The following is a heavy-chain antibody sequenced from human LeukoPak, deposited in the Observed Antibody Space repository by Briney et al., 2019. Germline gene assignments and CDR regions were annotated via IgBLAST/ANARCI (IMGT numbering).Heavy chain of an antibody. D-gene: IGHD1-26*01. CDR1: GFIFSSYG. CDR3: ARDDSGSYPNYFEN. J-gene: IGHJ4*02. CDR2: ISSTSSFI. V-gene: IGHV3-48*01. Sequence: GGSLRLSCVACGFIFSSYGMNWVRQAPGKGLEWVSYISSTSSFIYYADSVKGRFTISRDNAKKSLYLQMNGLRAEDTAVFYCARDDSGSYPNYFENWGQGTLVTVSS.